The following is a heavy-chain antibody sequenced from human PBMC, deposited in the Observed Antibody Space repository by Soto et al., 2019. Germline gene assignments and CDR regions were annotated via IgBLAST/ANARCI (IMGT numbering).Heavy chain of an antibody. V-gene: IGHV3-23*01. J-gene: IGHJ4*02. CDR1: GFTFISYA. CDR3: AKYVSESQRVPPGFDY. Sequence: WGSLRISCAASGFTFISYAMTFFRHSPFKGLEWVSVISGSGGSTYYADSVKGRFTISRDNSKNTLYLQMNSLRAEDTAVYYCAKYVSESQRVPPGFDYWGQGTLVTVSS. D-gene: IGHD2-2*01. CDR2: ISGSGGST.